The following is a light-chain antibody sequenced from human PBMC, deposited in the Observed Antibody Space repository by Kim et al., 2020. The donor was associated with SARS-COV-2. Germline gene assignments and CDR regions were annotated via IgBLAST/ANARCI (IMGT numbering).Light chain of an antibody. Sequence: EIVLTQSPGTLSLSPGERATLSCRASQSVSSSYLAWYQQKPGQAPRLLIYGASSRATGIPDFTLTISRLEPEDFAVYYCQQYGSSPRTFGQGTKVDIK. CDR3: QQYGSSPRT. CDR1: QSVSSSY. V-gene: IGKV3-20*01. CDR2: GAS. J-gene: IGKJ1*01.